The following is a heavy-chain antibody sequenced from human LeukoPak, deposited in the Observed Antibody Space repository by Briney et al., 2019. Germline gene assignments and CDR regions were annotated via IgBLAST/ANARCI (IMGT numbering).Heavy chain of an antibody. V-gene: IGHV1-8*01. CDR2: MNTNSAKT. Sequence: GASVKLSCKASGYTFTNYDINWVRQATGQGLEWMGWMNTNSAKTGYAQKFQGRVTMTKNTSISTAYMELSSLRSEDTAVYYCARVNCSSTSCRSKFLDYWGQGTLVTVSS. D-gene: IGHD2-2*01. J-gene: IGHJ4*02. CDR3: ARVNCSSTSCRSKFLDY. CDR1: GYTFTNYD.